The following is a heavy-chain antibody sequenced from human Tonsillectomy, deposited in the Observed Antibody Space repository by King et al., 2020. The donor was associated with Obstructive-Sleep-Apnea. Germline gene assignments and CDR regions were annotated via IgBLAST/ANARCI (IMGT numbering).Heavy chain of an antibody. CDR2: IYYSGST. CDR3: ARGRSDYDYVWGSYRFDD. Sequence: VQLQESGSGLVKPSQTLSLTCTVSGGSISSGDYYWNWIRQPPGKGLEWIGYIYYSGSTYYNPSLKSRVTISVDTSKKQFSLKLSSVTAADTAVYYCARGRSDYDYVWGSYRFDDWGQGTLVTVSS. CDR1: GGSISSGDYY. D-gene: IGHD3-16*02. V-gene: IGHV4-30-4*01. J-gene: IGHJ4*02.